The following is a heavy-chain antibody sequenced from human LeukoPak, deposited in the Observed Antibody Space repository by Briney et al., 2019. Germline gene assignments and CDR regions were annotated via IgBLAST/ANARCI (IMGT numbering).Heavy chain of an antibody. J-gene: IGHJ6*03. Sequence: SQTLSLTCAISGDSVSSNSAAWNWIRQSPSKGLEWLGRTYYRSKWYNDYAVSVKSRITINPDTSKNQFSLQLNSVTPEDTAVYYCAREGASGYDSDGYSSSKYYMDVWGKGTTVTVSS. D-gene: IGHD6-13*01. CDR1: GDSVSSNSAA. CDR3: AREGASGYDSDGYSSSKYYMDV. V-gene: IGHV6-1*01. CDR2: TYYRSKWYN.